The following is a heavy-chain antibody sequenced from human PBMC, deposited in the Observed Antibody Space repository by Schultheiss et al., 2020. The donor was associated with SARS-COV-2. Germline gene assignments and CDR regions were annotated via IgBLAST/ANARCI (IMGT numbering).Heavy chain of an antibody. D-gene: IGHD6-13*01. CDR3: TTVGSSSWYDFDY. J-gene: IGHJ4*02. CDR2: IKSKTDGGTT. V-gene: IGHV3-15*01. CDR1: GFTFSSYA. Sequence: GGSLRLSCAASGFTFSSYAMHWVRQAPGKGLEWVGRIKSKTDGGTTDYAAPVKGRFTISRDDSKNTLYLQMNSLKTEDTAVYYCTTVGSSSWYDFDYWGQGTLVTVSS.